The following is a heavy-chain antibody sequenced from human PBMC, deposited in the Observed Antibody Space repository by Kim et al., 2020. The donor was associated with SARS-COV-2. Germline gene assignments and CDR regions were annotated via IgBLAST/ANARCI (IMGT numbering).Heavy chain of an antibody. CDR2: INHSGST. CDR1: GGSFSGYY. J-gene: IGHJ3*02. D-gene: IGHD6-19*01. CDR3: ARAPGAVAGTTRRAFDI. V-gene: IGHV4-34*01. Sequence: SETLSLTCAVYGGSFSGYYWSWIRQPPGKGLEWIGEINHSGSTNYNPSLKSRVTISVDTSKNQFSLKLSSVTAADTAVYYCARAPGAVAGTTRRAFDIWGQGTMVTVSS.